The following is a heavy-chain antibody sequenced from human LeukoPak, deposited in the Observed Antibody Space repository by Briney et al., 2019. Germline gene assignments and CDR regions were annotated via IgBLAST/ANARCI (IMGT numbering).Heavy chain of an antibody. J-gene: IGHJ4*02. CDR1: GFTFRSYE. Sequence: PGGSLRLSCAASGFTFRSYEMNWVRQAPGKGLEWIGSIYYSGSTYYNPSLKSRVTISVDTSKNQFSLKLSSVTAADTAVYYCARHDHPYCGGDCYSNYFDYWGQGTLVTVSS. CDR3: ARHDHPYCGGDCYSNYFDY. CDR2: IYYSGST. D-gene: IGHD2-21*01. V-gene: IGHV4-39*01.